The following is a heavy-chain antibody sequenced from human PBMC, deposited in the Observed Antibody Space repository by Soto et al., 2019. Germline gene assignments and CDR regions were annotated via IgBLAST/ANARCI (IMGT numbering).Heavy chain of an antibody. V-gene: IGHV1-18*01. CDR2: ISAYNGNT. CDR3: ARDGPAPYYYYGMDV. CDR1: GYSFTTYG. Sequence: QVQLVQSGGEVKKPGASVKVSCKTSGYSFTTYGISWVRQAPGQGLEWMGWISAYNGNTNYAQKLQGRVTMTTDTSTSTAYMALRSLRSDDTAVYYCARDGPAPYYYYGMDVWGQGSTVTVSS. J-gene: IGHJ6*02.